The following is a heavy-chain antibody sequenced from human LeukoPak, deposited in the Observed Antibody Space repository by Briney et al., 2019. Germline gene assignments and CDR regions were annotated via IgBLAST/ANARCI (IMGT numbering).Heavy chain of an antibody. J-gene: IGHJ4*02. D-gene: IGHD2-15*01. CDR2: IYYSGST. CDR3: ARNSVVVAAMYYFDY. V-gene: IGHV4-59*12. Sequence: PSETLSLTCTVSGGSISSYYWSWIRQPPGKGLEWIGYIYYSGSTGYNPSLKSRVTISVDTSKNQFSLKLSSVTAADTAVYYCARNSVVVAAMYYFDYWGQGTLVTVSS. CDR1: GGSISSYY.